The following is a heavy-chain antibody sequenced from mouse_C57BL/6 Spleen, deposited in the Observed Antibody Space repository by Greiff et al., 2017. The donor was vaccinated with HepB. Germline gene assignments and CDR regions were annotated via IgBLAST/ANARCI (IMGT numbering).Heavy chain of an antibody. J-gene: IGHJ3*01. CDR2: INPYNGGT. V-gene: IGHV1-19*01. Sequence: EVKLQESGPVLVKPGASVKMSCKASGYTFTDYYMNWVKQSHGKSLEWIGVINPYNGGTSYNQKFKGKATLTVDKSSSTAYMELNSLTSEDSAVYYCAREGYYYGSSPFAYWGQGTLVTVSA. CDR1: GYTFTDYY. D-gene: IGHD1-1*01. CDR3: AREGYYYGSSPFAY.